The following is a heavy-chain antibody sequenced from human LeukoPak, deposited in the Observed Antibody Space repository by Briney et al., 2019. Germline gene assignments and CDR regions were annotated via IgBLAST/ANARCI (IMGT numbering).Heavy chain of an antibody. CDR1: GYTFTGYY. V-gene: IGHV1-2*06. CDR3: ARRAVVGSSSPPFDY. CDR2: INPNSGGT. J-gene: IGHJ4*02. Sequence: GASVKVSCKASGYTFTGYYMHWVRQAPGQGLEWMGRINPNSGGTNYAQKFQGRVTMTRDTSISTAYMELSRLRSDDTAVYYCARRAVVGSSSPPFDYWGQGTLVTVSS. D-gene: IGHD6-13*01.